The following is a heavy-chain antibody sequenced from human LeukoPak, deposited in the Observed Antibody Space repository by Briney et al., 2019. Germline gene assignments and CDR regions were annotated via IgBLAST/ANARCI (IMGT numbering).Heavy chain of an antibody. J-gene: IGHJ4*02. D-gene: IGHD5-18*01. CDR2: INPSGGST. Sequence: ASVKVSCKASGYTFTKYDMNWVRQAPGQGLEWMGIINPSGGSTRYAQKFQGRVAVTRDTSTSTLYMELNSLRSEDTAVYYCARVVQLWSPFDYWGQGTLVTVSS. CDR3: ARVVQLWSPFDY. V-gene: IGHV1-46*01. CDR1: GYTFTKYD.